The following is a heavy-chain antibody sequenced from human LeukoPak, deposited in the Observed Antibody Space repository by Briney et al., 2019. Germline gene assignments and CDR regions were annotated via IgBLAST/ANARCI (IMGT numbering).Heavy chain of an antibody. Sequence: SGGSLRLSCAASGFTFSSYSMNWVRQAPGKGLEWVSSISSSSSYIYYADSVKGGFTISRDNAKNSLYLQMNSLRAEDTAVYYCARGEHDLRLGELSLFPPRPEKYYFDYWGQGTLVTVSS. J-gene: IGHJ4*02. CDR3: ARGEHDLRLGELSLFPPRPEKYYFDY. D-gene: IGHD3-16*02. V-gene: IGHV3-21*01. CDR2: ISSSSSYI. CDR1: GFTFSSYS.